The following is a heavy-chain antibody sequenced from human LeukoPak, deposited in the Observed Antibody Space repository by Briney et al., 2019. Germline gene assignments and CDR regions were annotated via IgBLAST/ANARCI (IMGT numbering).Heavy chain of an antibody. V-gene: IGHV1-18*01. CDR3: ARDYDSSGYYLTTFDY. J-gene: IGHJ4*02. D-gene: IGHD3-22*01. CDR2: ISAYNGNT. CDR1: GYTFTSYD. Sequence: ASVKVPCKASGYTFTSYDISWVVQAPGQGLEWMGWISAYNGNTNYAQKLQGRVTMTTDTSTSTAYMELRSLRSDDTAVYYCARDYDSSGYYLTTFDYWGQGTLVTVSS.